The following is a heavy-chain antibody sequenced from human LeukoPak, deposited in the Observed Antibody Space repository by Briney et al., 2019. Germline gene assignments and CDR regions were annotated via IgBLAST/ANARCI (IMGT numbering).Heavy chain of an antibody. D-gene: IGHD5-18*01. CDR3: ARDRGSGYSYGCWFDP. CDR2: IIPILGIA. V-gene: IGHV1-69*04. J-gene: IGHJ5*02. CDR1: GGTFSSYS. Sequence: SVKVSCKASGGTFSSYSISWVRQAPGQGLEWMGRIIPILGIANYAQKFQGRVTITADKSTSTAYMELSSLRSEDTAVYYCARDRGSGYSYGCWFDPWGQGTLVTVSS.